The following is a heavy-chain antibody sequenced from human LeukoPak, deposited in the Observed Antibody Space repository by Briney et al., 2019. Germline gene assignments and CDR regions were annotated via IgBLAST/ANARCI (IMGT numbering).Heavy chain of an antibody. V-gene: IGHV1-2*02. Sequence: ASVKVSCKASGYTFTGYYMHWVRQAPGQGLEWMGWINPNSGGTNYAQKFQGRVTMTRDTSISTAYMELSRLRSDDTAVYYCARRSGYYTSFDYWGQGTLVTVSS. CDR1: GYTFTGYY. D-gene: IGHD3-3*01. CDR2: INPNSGGT. CDR3: ARRSGYYTSFDY. J-gene: IGHJ4*02.